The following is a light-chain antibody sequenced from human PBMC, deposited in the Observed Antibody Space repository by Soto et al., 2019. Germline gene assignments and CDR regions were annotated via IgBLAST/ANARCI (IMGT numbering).Light chain of an antibody. CDR1: QSVRSW. J-gene: IGKJ1*01. Sequence: DIQMTQSPSTLSASVGDRVTITCRASQSVRSWLAWYQQKPGRAPKVLIYHASNLQSGVPSRFSGSGSGTDFTLTISNLQPEDFATYYCQQSFTTWPFGQGTKVDI. CDR2: HAS. V-gene: IGKV1-5*01. CDR3: QQSFTTWP.